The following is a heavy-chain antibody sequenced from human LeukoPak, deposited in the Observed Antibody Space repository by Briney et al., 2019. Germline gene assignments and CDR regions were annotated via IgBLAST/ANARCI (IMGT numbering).Heavy chain of an antibody. CDR3: AREIVVVVAATERYNWFDP. J-gene: IGHJ5*02. Sequence: SETLSLTRTVSGGSISSGGYYWSWIRQPPGKGLEWIGYIYHSGSTYYNPSLKSRVTISVDRSKNQFSLKLSSVTAADTAVYYCAREIVVVVAATERYNWFDPWGQGTLVTVSS. CDR2: IYHSGST. D-gene: IGHD2-15*01. V-gene: IGHV4-30-2*01. CDR1: GGSISSGGYY.